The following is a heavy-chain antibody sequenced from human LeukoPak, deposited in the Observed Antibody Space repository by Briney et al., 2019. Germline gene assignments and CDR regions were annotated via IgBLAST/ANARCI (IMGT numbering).Heavy chain of an antibody. CDR3: ASANVDIGANDAFDI. CDR2: IYYSGST. D-gene: IGHD5-12*01. J-gene: IGHJ3*02. CDR1: GGSISSYY. V-gene: IGHV4-59*12. Sequence: PSETLSLTCTVSGGSISSYYWSWIRQPPGKGLEWIGYIYYSGSTNYNPSLKSRVTISVDTSKNQFSLKLSSVTAADTAVYYCASANVDIGANDAFDIWGQGTMVTVSS.